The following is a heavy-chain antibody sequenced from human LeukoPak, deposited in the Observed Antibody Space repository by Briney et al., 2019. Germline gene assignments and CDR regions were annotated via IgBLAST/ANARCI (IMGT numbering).Heavy chain of an antibody. CDR2: IYSDGGT. J-gene: IGHJ4*02. CDR3: ARDGSTGWHYFEY. V-gene: IGHV3-23*01. Sequence: GSLRLSCAASGFIVSSSYMSWVRQAPGQGLEWVSVIYSDGGTSFADNTYYADSVEGRFTISRDNSKNTLYLQMNSLRTEDTAVYYCARDGSTGWHYFEYWGQGTLVTVSS. CDR1: GFIVSSSY. D-gene: IGHD6-19*01.